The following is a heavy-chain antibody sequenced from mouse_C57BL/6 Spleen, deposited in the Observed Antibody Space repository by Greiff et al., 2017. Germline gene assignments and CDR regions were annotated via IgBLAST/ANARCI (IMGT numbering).Heavy chain of an antibody. CDR2: FYPGSGSI. Sequence: QVHVKQSGAELVKPGASVKLSCKASGYTFTEYTIHWVKQRSGQGLEWIGWFYPGSGSIKYNEKFKDKATLTADKSSSTVYMELSRLTSEDSAVYFGARHEPYDDWAWFAYWGQGTLVTVSA. V-gene: IGHV1-62-2*01. CDR1: GYTFTEYT. J-gene: IGHJ3*01. D-gene: IGHD2-13*01. CDR3: ARHEPYDDWAWFAY.